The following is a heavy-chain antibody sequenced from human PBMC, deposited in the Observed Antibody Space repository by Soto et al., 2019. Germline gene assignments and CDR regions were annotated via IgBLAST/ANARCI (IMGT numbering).Heavy chain of an antibody. J-gene: IGHJ6*02. CDR3: AIHPRGGSYPYYYGMDV. CDR1: GYSFTSYW. CDR2: IYPGDSGT. D-gene: IGHD1-26*01. Sequence: GESLKISCKGSGYSFTSYWIGWVRQMPGKGLEWMGIIYPGDSGTRYSPSFQGQVTISADKSISTAYLQWSSLKASDTSMYYCAIHPRGGSYPYYYGMDVWGQGTTVTVSS. V-gene: IGHV5-51*01.